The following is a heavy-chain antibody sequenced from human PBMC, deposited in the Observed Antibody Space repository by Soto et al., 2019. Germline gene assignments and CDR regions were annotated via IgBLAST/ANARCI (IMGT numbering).Heavy chain of an antibody. CDR2: IKSKTDGGTT. Sequence: EVQLVESGGGLVKPGGSLGLSCEAPGFPLINAGINWVRQAPGKGLEWVGRIKSKTDGGTTDYAAPVKGRFTISRDDSKNTLYLQMNSLKTEDTAVYYCTTDLDYDIFPTKGNWGQGTLVTVSS. CDR3: TTDLDYDIFPTKGN. CDR1: GFPLINAG. V-gene: IGHV3-15*07. D-gene: IGHD3-9*01. J-gene: IGHJ4*02.